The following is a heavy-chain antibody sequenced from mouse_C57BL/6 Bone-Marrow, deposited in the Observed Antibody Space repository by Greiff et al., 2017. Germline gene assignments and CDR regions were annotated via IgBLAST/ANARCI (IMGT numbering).Heavy chain of an antibody. CDR1: GYSFTGYF. D-gene: IGHD1-1*01. V-gene: IGHV1-20*01. CDR2: INPYNGDT. J-gene: IGHJ2*01. Sequence: VQLQQSGPELVKPGDSVKISCKASGYSFTGYFMNWVMQSHGKSLEWIGRINPYNGDTFYNQKFKGKATLTVDKSSSTAHMELRSLTSEASAVYDCARHLRYYFDYWGQGTALTVSS. CDR3: ARHLRYYFDY.